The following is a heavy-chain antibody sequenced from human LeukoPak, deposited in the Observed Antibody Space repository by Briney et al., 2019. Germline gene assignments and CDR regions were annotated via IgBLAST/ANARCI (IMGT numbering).Heavy chain of an antibody. D-gene: IGHD6-13*01. V-gene: IGHV1-69*05. CDR3: AGRGYVVAGACTGGLGAFDI. Sequence: SVKVSCKASGGTFSSYAISWVRQAPGQGLEWMGGIIPIFGTANYAQKFQGRVTITTDESTSTAYMELSSLRSEDTDVYYCAGRGYVVAGACTGGLGAFDIWGQRTKVTLFS. CDR1: GGTFSSYA. CDR2: IIPIFGTA. J-gene: IGHJ3*02.